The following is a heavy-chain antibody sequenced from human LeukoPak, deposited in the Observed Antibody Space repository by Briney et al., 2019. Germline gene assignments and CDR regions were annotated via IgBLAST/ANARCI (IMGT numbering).Heavy chain of an antibody. CDR1: GYSISSGYY. CDR3: AREGRYGSGSYNYYYYYYMDV. CDR2: IYYSGST. Sequence: SETLSLTCTVSGYSISSGYYWGWIRQPPGKGLEWIGYIYYSGSTNYNPSLKSRVTISVDTSKNQFSLRLSSVTAADTAVYYCAREGRYGSGSYNYYYYYYMDVWGKGTTVTVSS. J-gene: IGHJ6*03. D-gene: IGHD3-10*01. V-gene: IGHV4-61*01.